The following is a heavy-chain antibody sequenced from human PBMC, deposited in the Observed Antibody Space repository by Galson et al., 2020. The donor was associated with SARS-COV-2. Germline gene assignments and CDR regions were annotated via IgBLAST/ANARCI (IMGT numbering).Heavy chain of an antibody. V-gene: IGHV1-8*01. CDR1: GFTFSTYD. Sequence: GESLKISCKTSGFTFSTYDINWVRQAPGEGLEWMGWMNPYDGDTGYAQNFQGRVTMTRNTSISTAYMELNSLSSDDTAVYFCARDGGYSAGMPFDYWGRGTTVTVSS. CDR3: ARDGGYSAGMPFDY. CDR2: MNPYDGDT. J-gene: IGHJ4*03. D-gene: IGHD5-18*01.